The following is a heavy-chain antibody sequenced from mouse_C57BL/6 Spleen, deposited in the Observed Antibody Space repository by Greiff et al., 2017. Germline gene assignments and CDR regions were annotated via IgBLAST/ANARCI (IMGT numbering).Heavy chain of an antibody. Sequence: DVKLVESEGGLVQPGSSMKLSCTASGFTFSDYYMAWVRQVPEKGLEWVANINYDGSSTYYLDSLKSRFIISRDNAKNILYLQMSSLKSEDTATYYCARSHGDYWGQGTTLTVSS. CDR2: INYDGSST. V-gene: IGHV5-16*01. J-gene: IGHJ2*01. CDR1: GFTFSDYY. CDR3: ARSHGDY. D-gene: IGHD6-2*01.